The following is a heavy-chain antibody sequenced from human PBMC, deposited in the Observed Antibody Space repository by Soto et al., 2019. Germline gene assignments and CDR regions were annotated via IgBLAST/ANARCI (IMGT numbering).Heavy chain of an antibody. CDR1: CGSISSGGYY. CDR2: IYYSGST. Sequence: QVQLQESVPGLVKPSQTLSLTCTVSCGSISSGGYYWSWIRQHPGKGLEWIGHIYYSGSTYYTPSIKSRVTISGDTSKNPFALKLSSVTAADTAAYYGARAGSYSKGVVAYTFDYGGQGTLVTVSS. J-gene: IGHJ4*02. D-gene: IGHD2-15*01. V-gene: IGHV4-31*03. CDR3: ARAGSYSKGVVAYTFDY.